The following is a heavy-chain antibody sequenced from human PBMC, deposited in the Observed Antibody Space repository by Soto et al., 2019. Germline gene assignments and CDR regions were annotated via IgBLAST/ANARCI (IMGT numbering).Heavy chain of an antibody. D-gene: IGHD3-22*01. CDR2: TYYSGST. Sequence: SETLSLTCTVSGGSISSGGYYWSWIRQHPGKGLEWIGYTYYSGSTYYNPSLKSRVTISVDTSKNQFSLKLSSVTAADTAVYYCLRTSYDSSGTAADPRAQRTLVTGSS. CDR3: LRTSYDSSGTAADP. V-gene: IGHV4-31*03. CDR1: GGSISSGGYY. J-gene: IGHJ5*02.